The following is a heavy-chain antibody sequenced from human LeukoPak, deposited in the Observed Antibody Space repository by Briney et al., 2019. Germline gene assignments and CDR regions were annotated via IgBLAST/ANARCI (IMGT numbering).Heavy chain of an antibody. V-gene: IGHV3-21*01. CDR3: ARANCRFLEWFAESNCLYAFDI. D-gene: IGHD3-3*01. CDR1: GFTFSSYS. J-gene: IGHJ3*02. Sequence: GGSLRLPCAASGFTFSSYSMNWVRQAPGKGLEWVSSISSSSSYIYYADSVKGRFTISRDNAKNSLYLQMNSLRAEDTAVYYCARANCRFLEWFAESNCLYAFDIWGQGTMVTDSS. CDR2: ISSSSSYI.